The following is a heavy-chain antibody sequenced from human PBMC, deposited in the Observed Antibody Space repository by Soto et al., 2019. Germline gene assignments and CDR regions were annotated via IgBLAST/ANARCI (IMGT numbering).Heavy chain of an antibody. CDR2: IKQDGSEK. J-gene: IGHJ6*02. CDR1: GFTFKRYW. CDR3: ARAGYCSTTTCYTYHYNGMDV. V-gene: IGHV3-7*01. D-gene: IGHD2-2*02. Sequence: GGSLRLSCATSGFTFKRYWMSWVRQAPGKGLEWVANIKQDGSEKYYVDSLKGRFTISRDNVKNSLYLQMNSLRAEDTAIYYCARAGYCSTTTCYTYHYNGMDVWGQGTTVTVS.